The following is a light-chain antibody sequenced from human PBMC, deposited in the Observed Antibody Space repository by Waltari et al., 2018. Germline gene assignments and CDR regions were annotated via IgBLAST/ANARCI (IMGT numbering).Light chain of an antibody. CDR2: VAS. CDR3: LQYISYPFT. V-gene: IGKV1-17*01. Sequence: DIKMTQSPSSVYAPVGDRVTSTCRASQDITNYLSWYQQKPVKPPKRLISVASTLESGVPSRFIGSGSGTEFTLTISSLQSEDFAVYYCLQYISYPFTFGPGTKVDIK. J-gene: IGKJ3*01. CDR1: QDITNY.